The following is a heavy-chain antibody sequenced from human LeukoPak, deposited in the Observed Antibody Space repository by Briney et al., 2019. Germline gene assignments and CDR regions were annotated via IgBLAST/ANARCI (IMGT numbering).Heavy chain of an antibody. CDR2: ISGSGANT. V-gene: IGHV3-23*01. CDR3: ANYCISSSCSPRYGMDV. D-gene: IGHD2-2*01. CDR1: GFSLSSYA. J-gene: IGHJ6*02. Sequence: GGSLRLSCAASGFSLSSYAMSWGRQAPERGLEWVSAISGSGANTHYADSVKGRFTISRDNSKNTLYLQMNSLRAEDTAVYYCANYCISSSCSPRYGMDVWGQGTTVTVSS.